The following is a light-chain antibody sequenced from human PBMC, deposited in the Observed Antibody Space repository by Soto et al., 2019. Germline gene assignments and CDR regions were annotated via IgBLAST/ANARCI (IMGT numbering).Light chain of an antibody. CDR2: DVS. CDR3: SSYTSSSSVV. J-gene: IGLJ2*01. V-gene: IGLV2-14*01. CDR1: SSDVGGYNY. Sequence: QSGLAQPASGSGSPGQSITISCTGNSSDVGGYNYVSWYQQHPGKAPKLMIYDVSNRPSGVSNRFSGSKSGNTASLTISGLQAEDEADYYCSSYTSSSSVVFGGGTKVTVL.